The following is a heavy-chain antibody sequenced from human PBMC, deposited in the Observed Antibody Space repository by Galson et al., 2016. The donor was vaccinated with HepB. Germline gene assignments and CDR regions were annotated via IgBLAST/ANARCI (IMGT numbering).Heavy chain of an antibody. D-gene: IGHD6-13*01. J-gene: IGHJ5*02. CDR3: ARAPSWYYHNNWFDP. V-gene: IGHV6-1*01. CDR2: TYYRSKWYT. CDR1: GDSVSSNSAA. Sequence: CAISGDSVSSNSAAWNWIRQSPSRGLEWLGRTYYRSKWYTDYAVSVKGRITINPDTSKNQFSLQLNSVTPEDTAVYYCARAPSWYYHNNWFDPWGQGTLVTVSS.